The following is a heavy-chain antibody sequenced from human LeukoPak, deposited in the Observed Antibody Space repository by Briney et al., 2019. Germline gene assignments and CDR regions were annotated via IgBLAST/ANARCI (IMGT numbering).Heavy chain of an antibody. CDR3: TTVSQRYYDILTGYYLLDY. D-gene: IGHD3-9*01. CDR1: GFNFSNAW. J-gene: IGHJ4*02. Sequence: AGGSLRLSCAASGFNFSNAWMSWVRQAPGKGLEWVGGIKSKTDGGTTDYAAPVKGRFTISRDDSKNTLYLQMNSLKTEDTAVYYCTTVSQRYYDILTGYYLLDYWGQGTLVTVSS. V-gene: IGHV3-15*01. CDR2: IKSKTDGGTT.